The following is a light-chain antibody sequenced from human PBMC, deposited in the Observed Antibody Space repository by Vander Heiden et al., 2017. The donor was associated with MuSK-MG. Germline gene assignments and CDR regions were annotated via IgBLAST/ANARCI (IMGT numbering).Light chain of an antibody. J-gene: IGKJ5*01. CDR2: TAS. Sequence: DIQLTQSPSFLSASVGDRVTIPCRANQGISSSLAWYQQTPGKAPKLLIYTASTLQSGAPSRSSGRGSGPVFTLTISRLKPEDFATDDCRQLNTEPITSGQGTRLEIK. CDR1: QGISSS. CDR3: RQLNTEPIT. V-gene: IGKV1-9*01.